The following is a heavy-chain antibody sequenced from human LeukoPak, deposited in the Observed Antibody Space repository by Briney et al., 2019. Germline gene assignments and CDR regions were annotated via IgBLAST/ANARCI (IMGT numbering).Heavy chain of an antibody. CDR3: TGVSRSSWYDY. CDR1: GFTFSNTW. D-gene: IGHD6-13*01. CDR2: IKSKTDGGTP. V-gene: IGHV3-15*01. Sequence: GGSLTLSCAASGFTFSNTWMSWVRLAPGKGLEWDGRIKSKTDGGTPDYAAPVKGRFTISRDDSKNTPYLQMNSLKTEDTAVYYCTGVSRSSWYDYWGQGTLVTVSS. J-gene: IGHJ4*02.